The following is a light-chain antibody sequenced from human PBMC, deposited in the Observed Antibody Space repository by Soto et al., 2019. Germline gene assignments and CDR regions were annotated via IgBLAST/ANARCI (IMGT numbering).Light chain of an antibody. V-gene: IGKV3-20*01. CDR1: QTVTGNY. CDR3: QQYSASPRT. J-gene: IGKJ1*01. Sequence: ESVFTQSPGTLSLSPGDRATLSCTSSQTVTGNYLAWYHQKPGKAPKLLIHSASSRATGIPDRFSASGTGTDFTLTISRLEPEDFAVYYCQQYSASPRTFGQGTKVDIK. CDR2: SAS.